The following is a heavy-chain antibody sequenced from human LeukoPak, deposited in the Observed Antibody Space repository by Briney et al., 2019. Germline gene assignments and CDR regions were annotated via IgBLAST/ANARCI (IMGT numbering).Heavy chain of an antibody. J-gene: IGHJ4*02. D-gene: IGHD3-22*01. CDR2: ISWNSASM. Sequence: PGRSLRLSCAASGFTFDDYAMHWVRQAPGKGLEWVSRISWNSASMAYADSVKGRFIISRDNAKNSLYLQMNSLRAEDTAVYYCARGGSGSSGYRPFDYWGQGTLVTVSS. CDR3: ARGGSGSSGYRPFDY. V-gene: IGHV3-9*01. CDR1: GFTFDDYA.